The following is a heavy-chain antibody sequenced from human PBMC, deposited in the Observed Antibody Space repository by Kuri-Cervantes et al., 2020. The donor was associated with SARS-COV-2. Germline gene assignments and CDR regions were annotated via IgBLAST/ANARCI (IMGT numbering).Heavy chain of an antibody. Sequence: SETLSLTCSVSGYYISSGHCWGWIRQPPGKGLEWIGSIYYSGSTYYNPSLKSRVTISVDTSKNQFSLKLSSVTAADTAVYYCARNWGRYYFDYWGQGTLVTVSS. CDR1: GYYISSGHC. CDR2: IYYSGST. J-gene: IGHJ4*02. CDR3: ARNWGRYYFDY. D-gene: IGHD7-27*01. V-gene: IGHV4-38-2*02.